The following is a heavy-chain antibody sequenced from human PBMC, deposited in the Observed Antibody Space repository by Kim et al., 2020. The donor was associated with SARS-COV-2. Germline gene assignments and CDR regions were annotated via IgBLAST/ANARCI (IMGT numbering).Heavy chain of an antibody. CDR1: GFTFSSFA. CDR2: ISGSGGST. V-gene: IGHV3-23*01. Sequence: GGSLRLSCAASGFTFSSFAMNWVRQAPGKGLEWVSGISGSGGSTYYADSVKGGFTFSRDNSKNTLYLQMNSLRAEDTAVYYCAKDIYWDNSGEGAFDMWG. CDR3: AKDIYWDNSGEGAFDM. J-gene: IGHJ3*02. D-gene: IGHD2-15*01.